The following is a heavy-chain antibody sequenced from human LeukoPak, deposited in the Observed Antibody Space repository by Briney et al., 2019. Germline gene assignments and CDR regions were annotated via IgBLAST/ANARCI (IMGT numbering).Heavy chain of an antibody. J-gene: IGHJ4*02. CDR1: GFTFSTYV. CDR3: ARDSVTAGYYFDY. Sequence: GRSLTLSCAASGFTFSTYVMHWVRQAPGKGLEWVAVISNDGFTKYYADSVQGRFAISRDHSTNTLYLQMNSLRGEDTAVYYCARDSVTAGYYFDYWGQGTQVTVSS. CDR2: ISNDGFTK. V-gene: IGHV3-30*09. D-gene: IGHD2-21*02.